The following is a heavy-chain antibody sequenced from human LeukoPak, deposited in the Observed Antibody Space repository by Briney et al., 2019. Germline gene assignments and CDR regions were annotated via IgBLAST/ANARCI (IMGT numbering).Heavy chain of an antibody. CDR2: INTDGSST. CDR1: GFTFSSYW. V-gene: IGHV3-74*01. Sequence: GGSLRLSCAASGFTFSSYWMHWVRQAPGKGLVWVSRINTDGSSTSYADSVKGRFTISRDNAKNTLYLQMNSLRAEDTAVYYCARWYYDFWSGYQGDDAFDIWGQGTMVTVSS. CDR3: ARWYYDFWSGYQGDDAFDI. D-gene: IGHD3-3*01. J-gene: IGHJ3*02.